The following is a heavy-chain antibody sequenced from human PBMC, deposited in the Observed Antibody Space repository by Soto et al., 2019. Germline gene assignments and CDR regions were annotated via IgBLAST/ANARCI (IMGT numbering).Heavy chain of an antibody. CDR2: IYYSGST. J-gene: IGHJ6*02. V-gene: IGHV4-30-4*01. Sequence: SETLSLTCTVSGGSISSGGDYWSWIRQPPGKGLEWIGHIYYSGSTYYNPSLKSRVAISVDTSKNQFSLKLTSVTAADTAVYYCATDHDTKNYYYYGMDVWGQGTPVTVSS. CDR3: ATDHDTKNYYYYGMDV. CDR1: GGSISSGGDY. D-gene: IGHD3-9*01.